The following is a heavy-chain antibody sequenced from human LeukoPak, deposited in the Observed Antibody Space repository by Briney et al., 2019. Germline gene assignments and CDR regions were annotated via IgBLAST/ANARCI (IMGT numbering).Heavy chain of an antibody. V-gene: IGHV4-34*01. CDR2: INHSGST. CDR1: GGSFSGYY. J-gene: IGHJ4*02. Sequence: NSSETLSLTCAVYGGSFSGYYWSWIRQPPGKGLEWIGEINHSGSTNYNPSLKSRVTISVDTPKNQFSLKLSSVTAADTAVYYCARGRGYWGQGTLVTVSS. CDR3: ARGRGY.